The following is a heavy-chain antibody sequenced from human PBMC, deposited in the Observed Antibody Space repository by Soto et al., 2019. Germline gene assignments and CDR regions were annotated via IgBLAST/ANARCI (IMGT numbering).Heavy chain of an antibody. CDR3: AKVQGRDGYSYFDY. V-gene: IGHV3-30*18. D-gene: IGHD5-12*01. CDR2: ISYDGSNK. CDR1: GFTFSSYG. Sequence: QVQLVESGGGVVQPGRSLRLSCAASGFTFSSYGMHWVRQAPGKGLEWVAVISYDGSNKYYADSVKGRFTIPRDNSKNTLYLQMNSLRAEDTAVYYCAKVQGRDGYSYFDYWGQGTLVTVSS. J-gene: IGHJ4*02.